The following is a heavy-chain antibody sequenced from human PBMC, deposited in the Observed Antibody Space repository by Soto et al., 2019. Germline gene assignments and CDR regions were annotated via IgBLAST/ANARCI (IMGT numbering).Heavy chain of an antibody. J-gene: IGHJ4*02. CDR2: ISYSGST. V-gene: IGHV4-31*03. CDR1: GDSMTTVGYY. CDR3: TRGDY. Sequence: QVQLQESGPGLVKPSQTLSLTCTVSGDSMTTVGYYWTWIRQHPGQGLEWIGCISYSGSTYYSSSIKGRVAISADTSKNQFSLKLNSVTAADTAVYYCTRGDYWGQGTLVTVSS.